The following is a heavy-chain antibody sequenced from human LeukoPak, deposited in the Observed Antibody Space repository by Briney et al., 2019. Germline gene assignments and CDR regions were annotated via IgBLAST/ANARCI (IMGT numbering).Heavy chain of an antibody. V-gene: IGHV4-61*02. CDR3: ARGLLWFGELRATGFDP. Sequence: SETLSLTCTVSGGSISSGNYYWSWVRQPAGKGLEWIGRIYTSGSTNYNPSLKSRVTISVDTSKNQFSLKLSSVTAADTAVYYCARGLLWFGELRATGFDPWGQGTLVTVSS. J-gene: IGHJ5*02. CDR2: IYTSGST. CDR1: GGSISSGNYY. D-gene: IGHD3-10*01.